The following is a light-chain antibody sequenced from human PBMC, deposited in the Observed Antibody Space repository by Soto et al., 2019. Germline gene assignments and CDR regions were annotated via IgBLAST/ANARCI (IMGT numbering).Light chain of an antibody. CDR1: SSDVGGYNY. CDR3: VSYTSSTTYV. Sequence: QSALTQPPSASGSPGQSVAISCTGTSSDVGGYNYVSWYQQHPGKAPKLMIYDVTNRPSGVSNRFSGSKSGSTASLIISGLQAEDEADYYCVSYTSSTTYVFGTGTKVTVL. V-gene: IGLV2-14*01. J-gene: IGLJ1*01. CDR2: DVT.